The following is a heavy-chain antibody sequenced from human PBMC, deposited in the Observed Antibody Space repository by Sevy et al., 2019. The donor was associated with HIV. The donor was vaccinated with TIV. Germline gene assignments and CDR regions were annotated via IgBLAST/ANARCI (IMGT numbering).Heavy chain of an antibody. Sequence: SEPLSLTCAVHGGAFSGYYWSWIRQSPGKGLEWIGEINHSGTTNYNPSLKRRVAISMDTSKNQFSLKLNSLTGADTAMYYWARGIGYRHIWWHFDLWGRGTLVTVSS. V-gene: IGHV4-34*01. CDR3: ARGIGYRHIWWHFDL. CDR2: INHSGTT. CDR1: GGAFSGYY. J-gene: IGHJ2*01. D-gene: IGHD5-18*01.